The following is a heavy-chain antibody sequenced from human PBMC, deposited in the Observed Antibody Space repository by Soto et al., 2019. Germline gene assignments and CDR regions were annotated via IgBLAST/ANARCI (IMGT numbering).Heavy chain of an antibody. CDR3: ASMLPCGMFAFDI. CDR2: IYSGGSK. CDR1: GLTVSGKY. J-gene: IGHJ3*02. D-gene: IGHD2-21*01. V-gene: IGHV3-66*01. Sequence: EVQLVESGGGLVQPGGSLRLSCVASGLTVSGKYMTWVRQAPGKGLEWVSIIYSGGSKYYPDSLKGRFTISRYNSKEQLDLQMNGLRVEETAVYYVASMLPCGMFAFDIWGQVTTVTVSS.